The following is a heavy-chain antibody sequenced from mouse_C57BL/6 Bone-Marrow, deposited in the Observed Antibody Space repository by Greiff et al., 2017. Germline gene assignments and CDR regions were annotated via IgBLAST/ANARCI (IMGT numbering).Heavy chain of an antibody. D-gene: IGHD2-4*01. Sequence: VQLQQSGAELVRPGASVKLSCTASGFNIKDDYMHWVKQRPEQGLEWIGWIDPENGDTEYASKFQGKATITADTSSNTAYLQRSSLTSEDTAVYSDTTAFYYDYPRPYWGQGTTLTVSS. CDR3: TTAFYYDYPRPY. J-gene: IGHJ2*01. V-gene: IGHV14-4*01. CDR1: GFNIKDDY. CDR2: IDPENGDT.